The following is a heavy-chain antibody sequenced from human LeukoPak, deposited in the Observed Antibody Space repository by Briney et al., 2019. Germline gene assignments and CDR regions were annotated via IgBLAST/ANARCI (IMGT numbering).Heavy chain of an antibody. J-gene: IGHJ4*02. CDR1: GFTFSSYA. D-gene: IGHD4-23*01. Sequence: PGGSLRLSCAASGFTFSSYAMSLVRQAPGKGLEWVSAISGSGGSTYYADSVKGRFTISRDNSKNTLYLQMNSLRAEDTAVYYCAKDQTTVVTPGVDYWGQGTLVTVSS. CDR3: AKDQTTVVTPGVDY. V-gene: IGHV3-23*01. CDR2: ISGSGGST.